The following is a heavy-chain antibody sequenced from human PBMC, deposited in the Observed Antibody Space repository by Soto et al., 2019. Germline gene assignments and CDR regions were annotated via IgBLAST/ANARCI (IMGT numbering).Heavy chain of an antibody. CDR1: GDSISTYY. Sequence: SETLSLTCTVSGDSISTYYWSWIRQPPGKGLQWIGYIYYTGTTNYNPSLKSRVTISVDRSKNQFSLKLSSVTAADTAVYYCAGSGYYHNSGMEVWGQGATVTVSS. D-gene: IGHD3-22*01. J-gene: IGHJ6*02. V-gene: IGHV4-59*12. CDR2: IYYTGTT. CDR3: AGSGYYHNSGMEV.